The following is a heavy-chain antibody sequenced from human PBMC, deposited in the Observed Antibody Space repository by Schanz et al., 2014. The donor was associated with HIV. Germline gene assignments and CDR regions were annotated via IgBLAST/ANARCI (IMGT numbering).Heavy chain of an antibody. CDR1: GYTFSTYG. V-gene: IGHV1-69*01. J-gene: IGHJ6*02. CDR3: ARGEVATIEDKRGDYYYYYTMDV. D-gene: IGHD5-12*01. CDR2: IIPIFGTT. Sequence: QVQLVQSGAEVKKPGASVKVSCKASGYTFSTYGISWVRQAPGQGLEWMGGIIPIFGTTNYAQKFQDRVTITADEPTSTAYMVLRGLRSEDTAVYYCARGEVATIEDKRGDYYYYYTMDVWGQGTAVPVSS.